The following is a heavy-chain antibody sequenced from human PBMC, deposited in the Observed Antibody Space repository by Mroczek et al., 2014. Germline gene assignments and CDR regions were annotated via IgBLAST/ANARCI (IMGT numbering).Heavy chain of an antibody. Sequence: VQLVESGAGLLKPSETLPLTCAVYGGSFSGYYWSWIRQPPGKGLEWIGEINHSGSTNYNPSLKSRVTISVDTSKNQFSLKLSSVTAADTAVYYCALHYDFWSGYYGGMDVWGQGTTVTVSS. CDR1: GGSFSGYY. D-gene: IGHD3-3*01. CDR2: INHSGST. V-gene: IGHV4-34*01. J-gene: IGHJ6*02. CDR3: ALHYDFWSGYYGGMDV.